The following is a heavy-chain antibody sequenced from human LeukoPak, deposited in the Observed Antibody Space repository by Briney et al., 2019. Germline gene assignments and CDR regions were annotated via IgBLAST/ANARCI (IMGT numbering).Heavy chain of an antibody. CDR1: GGSISSYY. D-gene: IGHD3-22*01. CDR3: AGNMIVVEGGGSYFDY. V-gene: IGHV4-59*08. Sequence: WETLSLTCTVSGGSISSYYWSWIRQPPGKGLEWIGYIYYSGSTNYNPSLTSRGTISVDTSKNQFSLKLSSVTAADTAVYYCAGNMIVVEGGGSYFDYWGQGTLVTVSP. CDR2: IYYSGST. J-gene: IGHJ4*02.